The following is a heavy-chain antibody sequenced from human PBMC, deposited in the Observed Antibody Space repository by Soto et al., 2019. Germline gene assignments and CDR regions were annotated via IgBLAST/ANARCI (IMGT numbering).Heavy chain of an antibody. V-gene: IGHV4-4*02. CDR1: GDSISSDKW. J-gene: IGHJ5*02. CDR2: VYHSGST. D-gene: IGHD4-17*01. CDR3: ARVWTTVTNWFDP. Sequence: PSGTLSLTCAVSGDSISSDKWWSWVRQPPGKGLEWIGEVYHSGSTNYNPSLKSRVTISVDKSKNQFSLKLSSVTAADTAVYYCARVWTTVTNWFDPWGQGTLVTVSS.